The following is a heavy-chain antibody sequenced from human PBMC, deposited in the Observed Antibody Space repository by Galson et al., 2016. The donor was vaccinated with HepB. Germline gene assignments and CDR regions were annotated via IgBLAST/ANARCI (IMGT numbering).Heavy chain of an antibody. D-gene: IGHD5-12*01. J-gene: IGHJ5*02. CDR3: ARVWHIIVPTIWGDNWFGP. CDR2: IHYSGSA. CDR1: GDSVSSGSFY. V-gene: IGHV4-61*01. Sequence: SETLSLTCTVSGDSVSSGSFYWSWIRQPPGKGLEWIGYIHYSGSAVYNPSLKSRVTTSVDTSKNQFSLRLSSVTAADTAVYYCARVWHIIVPTIWGDNWFGPWGQGSLVTVSS.